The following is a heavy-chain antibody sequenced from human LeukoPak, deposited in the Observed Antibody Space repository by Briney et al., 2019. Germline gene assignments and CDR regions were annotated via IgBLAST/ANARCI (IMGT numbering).Heavy chain of an antibody. Sequence: GASVKVSCKASGGTFSSYAISWVRQAPGQGLEWMGGIIPIFGTANYAQKFQGRVTITADKSTSTAYMELSSLRSEDTAVYYCARADEEYSINLGSFDYWGQGTLVTVSS. CDR2: IIPIFGTA. D-gene: IGHD6-6*01. CDR1: GGTFSSYA. J-gene: IGHJ4*02. V-gene: IGHV1-69*06. CDR3: ARADEEYSINLGSFDY.